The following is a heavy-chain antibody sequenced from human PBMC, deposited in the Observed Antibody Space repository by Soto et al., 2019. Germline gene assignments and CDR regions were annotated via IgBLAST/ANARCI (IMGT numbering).Heavy chain of an antibody. CDR2: IKSKTDGGTT. Sequence: EVQLVESGGGLVKPGGSLRLSCAASGFTFSNAWMSWVRQAPGKGLEWVGRIKSKTDGGTTDYAAPVKGRFTISRDDSKNTLYLQMNSLKTEDTAVYYCTTREPYSSGRYGYWGQGTLVTVSS. J-gene: IGHJ4*02. D-gene: IGHD6-19*01. CDR1: GFTFSNAW. V-gene: IGHV3-15*01. CDR3: TTREPYSSGRYGY.